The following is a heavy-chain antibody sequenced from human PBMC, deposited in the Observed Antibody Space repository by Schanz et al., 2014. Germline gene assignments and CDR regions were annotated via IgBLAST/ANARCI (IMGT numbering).Heavy chain of an antibody. V-gene: IGHV3-21*04. J-gene: IGHJ1*01. D-gene: IGHD2-2*01. CDR1: GFSFSTYG. CDR3: ARDTAQSCIGPSCLEYFQH. Sequence: EVRLVESGGGLVKPGGSLRLSCAASGFSFSTYGMTWVRQAPGKGLEWVSSISSSSMYIYQADSMRGRFTISRDNAKNSLYLQMNRLRAEDTALYYCARDTAQSCIGPSCLEYFQHWGQGALVTVSS. CDR2: ISSSSMYI.